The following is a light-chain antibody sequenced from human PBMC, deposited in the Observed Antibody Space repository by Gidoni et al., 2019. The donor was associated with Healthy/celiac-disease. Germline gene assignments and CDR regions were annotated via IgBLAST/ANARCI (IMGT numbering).Light chain of an antibody. J-gene: IGKJ3*01. V-gene: IGKV1-5*03. CDR2: KAS. CDR1: QSISSW. CDR3: QQYNSYPFT. Sequence: TITCRACQSISSWLAWYQQKPGKAPKLLIYKASSLESGVPSRFSGSGSGTEFTLTISSLQPDDFATYYCQQYNSYPFTFGPGTKVDIK.